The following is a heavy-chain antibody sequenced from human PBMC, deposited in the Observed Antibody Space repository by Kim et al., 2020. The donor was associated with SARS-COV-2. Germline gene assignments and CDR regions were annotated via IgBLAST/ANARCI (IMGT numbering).Heavy chain of an antibody. Sequence: SVKVSCKASGGTFSSYAISWVRQAPGQGLEWMGGIIPIFGTANYAQKFQGRVTITADESTSTAYMELSSLRSEDTAVYYCARDYYDSSGYYKIYYYYGMDVWGQGTTVTVSS. CDR2: IIPIFGTA. CDR1: GGTFSSYA. D-gene: IGHD3-22*01. V-gene: IGHV1-69*13. CDR3: ARDYYDSSGYYKIYYYYGMDV. J-gene: IGHJ6*02.